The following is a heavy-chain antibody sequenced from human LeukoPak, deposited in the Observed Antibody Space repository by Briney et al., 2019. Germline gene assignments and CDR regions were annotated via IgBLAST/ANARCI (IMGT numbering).Heavy chain of an antibody. D-gene: IGHD4-23*01. J-gene: IGHJ6*02. CDR3: ARDKVLLMSVVTPFGYGMDV. CDR1: GGSISSSSYY. CDR2: IYYSGST. V-gene: IGHV4-39*07. Sequence: SETLSLTCTVSGGSISSSSYYWGWIRQPPGKGLEWIGSIYYSGSTYYNPSLKSRVTISVDTSKNQFSLKLSSVTAADTAVYYCARDKVLLMSVVTPFGYGMDVWGQGTTVTVSS.